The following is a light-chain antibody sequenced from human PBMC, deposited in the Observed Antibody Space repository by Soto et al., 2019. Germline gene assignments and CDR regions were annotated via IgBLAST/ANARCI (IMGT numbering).Light chain of an antibody. Sequence: QSVLTQPPSASGSPGQSVTISCTGTSSDVGGYNYVSWYQQHPGKAPKLMIYEVSKRPSGVPDRFSGSKSGNTASLTVSGLQAEDEADYYCSSYTSLSTLVVFGGGTKLTVL. CDR3: SSYTSLSTLVV. J-gene: IGLJ2*01. V-gene: IGLV2-8*01. CDR1: SSDVGGYNY. CDR2: EVS.